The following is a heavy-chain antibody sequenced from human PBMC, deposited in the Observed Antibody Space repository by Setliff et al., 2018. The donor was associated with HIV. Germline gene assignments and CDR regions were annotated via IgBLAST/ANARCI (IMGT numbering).Heavy chain of an antibody. CDR2: IYYSGST. D-gene: IGHD6-19*01. V-gene: IGHV4-39*01. J-gene: IGHJ4*02. CDR1: GGSISSSSYY. CDR3: ARVPYIAVAGAIDY. Sequence: SETLSLTCTVSGGSISSSSYYWGWIRQPPGKGLEWIGSIYYSGSTYYNPSLKSRVTISVDTSKNQFSLKLSSVTAADTAVYYCARVPYIAVAGAIDYWGQGTLVTVS.